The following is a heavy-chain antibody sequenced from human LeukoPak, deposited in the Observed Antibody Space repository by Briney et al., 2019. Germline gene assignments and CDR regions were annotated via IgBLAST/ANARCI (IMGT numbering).Heavy chain of an antibody. Sequence: PSETLSLTCTVSGGFISSHYWSWIRQPPGKGLEWIGYIYTSGSTNYNPSLKSRVTISVDTSKNQFSLKLSSVTAADTAVYYCARHRYSIVDYWGQGTLVTVSS. V-gene: IGHV4-4*09. J-gene: IGHJ4*02. CDR2: IYTSGST. CDR3: ARHRYSIVDY. D-gene: IGHD1-26*01. CDR1: GGFISSHY.